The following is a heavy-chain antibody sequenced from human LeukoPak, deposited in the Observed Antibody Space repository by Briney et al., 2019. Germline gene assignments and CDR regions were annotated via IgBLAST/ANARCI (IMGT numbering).Heavy chain of an antibody. J-gene: IGHJ3*02. Sequence: PSETLSLTCAVSGGSISSGGYSWSWIRQPPGKCLEWIGYIYHSGSTYYNPSLKSRVTISVDRSKNQFSLKLSSVTAADTAVYYCARAGDGDTAMVTAFDIWGQGTMVTVSS. CDR1: GGSISSGGYS. CDR3: ARAGDGDTAMVTAFDI. V-gene: IGHV4-30-2*01. CDR2: IYHSGST. D-gene: IGHD5-18*01.